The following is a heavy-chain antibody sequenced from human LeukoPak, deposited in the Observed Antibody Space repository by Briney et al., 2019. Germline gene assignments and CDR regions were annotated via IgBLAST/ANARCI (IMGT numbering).Heavy chain of an antibody. D-gene: IGHD5-12*01. CDR1: EFIFNSYG. Sequence: PGGSLRLSCEASEFIFNSYGMNWVRQAPGRGLEWVSYISSSGNAIHYADSVKGRFTISRDNAGNSVYLQMDGLRADDTAVYYCARAPLEIVAIDYWGQGTLVTVSS. J-gene: IGHJ4*02. CDR2: ISSSGNAI. CDR3: ARAPLEIVAIDY. V-gene: IGHV3-48*01.